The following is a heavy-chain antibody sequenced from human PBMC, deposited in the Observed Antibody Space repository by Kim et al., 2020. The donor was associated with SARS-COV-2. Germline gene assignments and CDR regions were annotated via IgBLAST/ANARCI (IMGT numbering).Heavy chain of an antibody. CDR2: IYYSGST. J-gene: IGHJ4*02. Sequence: SETLSLTCTVSGGSISSYYWSWIRQPPGKGLEWIGYIYYSGSTNYNPSLKSRVTISVDTSKNQFSLKLSSVTAADTAVYYCARDGGYDYGDSYFDYWGQGTLVTVSS. CDR1: GGSISSYY. D-gene: IGHD4-17*01. V-gene: IGHV4-59*01. CDR3: ARDGGYDYGDSYFDY.